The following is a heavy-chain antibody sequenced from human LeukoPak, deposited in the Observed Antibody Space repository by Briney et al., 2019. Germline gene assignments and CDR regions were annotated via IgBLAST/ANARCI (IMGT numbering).Heavy chain of an antibody. CDR3: ARDPHDSSGYFFDY. V-gene: IGHV1-46*01. Sequence: ASVKVSCKASGYTFTSYYIHWVRQAPGQGLEWMGIINPIGSNTNYAQKFQGRVTMTRDTSTSTVYMELSSQRSEDTAVYYCARDPHDSSGYFFDYWGQGTLVTVSS. D-gene: IGHD3-22*01. J-gene: IGHJ4*02. CDR1: GYTFTSYY. CDR2: INPIGSNT.